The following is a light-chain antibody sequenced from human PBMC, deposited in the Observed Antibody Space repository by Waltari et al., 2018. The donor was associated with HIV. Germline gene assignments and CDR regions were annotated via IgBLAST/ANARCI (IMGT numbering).Light chain of an antibody. J-gene: IGKJ4*01. CDR2: RAS. CDR3: QQYNNFPLT. V-gene: IGKV3-15*01. CDR1: QRISSN. Sequence: EILMTQSPATLSVSPGERVTLSCRASQRISSNLVWYQQKPGQAPRPLIYRASSRATGIPARFSGSGSGTEFTLTISSLQSEDFALYYCQQYNNFPLTFGGGTKVEIK.